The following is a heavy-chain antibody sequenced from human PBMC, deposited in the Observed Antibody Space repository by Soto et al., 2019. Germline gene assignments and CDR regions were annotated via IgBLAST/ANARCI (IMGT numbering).Heavy chain of an antibody. J-gene: IGHJ4*02. V-gene: IGHV3-33*01. Sequence: QVPLVESGGGVVQPGRSRRLSCVASGFTFSSSGMHWVRQAPGKGLEWVAVIWYDGSDKFYADSVKGRFIISRDNXXNTLFLQMNSLRAEDTAVYYCVRDYCSGGNCPLDYWGQGTLVTVSS. CDR3: VRDYCSGGNCPLDY. CDR2: IWYDGSDK. D-gene: IGHD2-15*01. CDR1: GFTFSSSG.